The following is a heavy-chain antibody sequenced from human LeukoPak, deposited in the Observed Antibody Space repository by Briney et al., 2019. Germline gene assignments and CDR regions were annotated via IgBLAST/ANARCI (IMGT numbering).Heavy chain of an antibody. Sequence: PSETLSLTCNVSDGSISGYYWHWIRQSPGKGLEWLGYIYYSGRTKSNPSLKSRVTMSVDTSNNRFSLNLSSVTAADTALYYCAREGKGSNWPDGAFDIWGQGTTVIVSS. J-gene: IGHJ3*02. V-gene: IGHV4-59*01. CDR1: DGSISGYY. CDR3: AREGKGSNWPDGAFDI. D-gene: IGHD6-13*01. CDR2: IYYSGRT.